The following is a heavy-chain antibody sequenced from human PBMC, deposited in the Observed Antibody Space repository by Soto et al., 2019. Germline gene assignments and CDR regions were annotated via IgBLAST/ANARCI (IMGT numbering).Heavy chain of an antibody. CDR1: GFTFSAYA. D-gene: IGHD2-21*02. V-gene: IGHV3-23*01. Sequence: GGSLRLSCAASGFTFSAYAMNWVRQAPGKGLEWVSAISGSGGSTYYVDSVKGRFTISRDNSRNTLYLQMNSLRAEDTAVYYCAKDPEVVVTAPDYWGQGTLVTVSS. CDR2: ISGSGGST. J-gene: IGHJ4*02. CDR3: AKDPEVVVTAPDY.